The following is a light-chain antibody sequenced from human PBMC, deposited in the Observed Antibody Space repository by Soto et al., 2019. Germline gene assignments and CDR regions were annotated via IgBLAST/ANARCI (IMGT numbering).Light chain of an antibody. V-gene: IGKV3D-15*01. CDR1: QSVSSN. CDR3: QQYNSWPLT. J-gene: IGKJ4*01. Sequence: EIVMTQSPATLSVSPGERATLSFRASQSVSSNLAWYQQKPGQAPRVLIYDISTRATGIPTRFSGSGSGTEFTLTISSLQSEDFAVYYCQQYNSWPLTFGGGTKVDNK. CDR2: DIS.